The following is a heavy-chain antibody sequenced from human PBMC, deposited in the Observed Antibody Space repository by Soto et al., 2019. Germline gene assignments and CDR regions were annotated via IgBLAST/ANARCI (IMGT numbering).Heavy chain of an antibody. CDR1: GFPFSSYG. J-gene: IGHJ4*02. CDR3: AQDLYRGRHHGGADS. Sequence: QVQLVESGGGVVQPGRSLRLSCAASGFPFSSYGMHWVRQVPGKGLEWAAVISDDGSKEWYADSVKGRFTISRDNSKHTPSLRMHSLRAEDRAGSYCAQDLYRGRHHGGADSWGQGTLVTVSS. V-gene: IGHV3-30*18. D-gene: IGHD3-16*01. CDR2: ISDDGSKE.